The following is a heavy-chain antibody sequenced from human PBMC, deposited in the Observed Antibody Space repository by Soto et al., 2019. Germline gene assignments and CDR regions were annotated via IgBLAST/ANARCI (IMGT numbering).Heavy chain of an antibody. CDR1: GYTFTSYG. V-gene: IGHV1-18*01. J-gene: IGHJ4*02. CDR3: ARGVTPYYFDY. CDR2: ISAYNGNK. Sequence: QVQLVQSGAEVKKPGASVKVSCKASGYTFTSYGISWVRQAPGQGLEWMGWISAYNGNKKDAQKRQGRVTMTTDTSTSTADMELRSLISDDTAVYYCARGVTPYYFDYWGQGTLVTVSS. D-gene: IGHD4-4*01.